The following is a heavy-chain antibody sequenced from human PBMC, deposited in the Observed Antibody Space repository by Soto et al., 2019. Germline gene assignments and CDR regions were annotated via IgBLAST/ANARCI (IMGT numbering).Heavy chain of an antibody. J-gene: IGHJ4*02. CDR2: IYYSGTT. CDR1: GYSISSNNW. V-gene: IGHV4-28*01. CDR3: ARREIQGPIDY. D-gene: IGHD1-26*01. Sequence: QVQLQESGPGLVKPSDTLSLTCAVSGYSISSNNWWGWIWQPPGKGLEWIGYIYYSGTTYYNPSLKSRVTMSVDTSKNQFSLKLTSVTAVDTAVYYCARREIQGPIDYWGQGTLVTVSS.